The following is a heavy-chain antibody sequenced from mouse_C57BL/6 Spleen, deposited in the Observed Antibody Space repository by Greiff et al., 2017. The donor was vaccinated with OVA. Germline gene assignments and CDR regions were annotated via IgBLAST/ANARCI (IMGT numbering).Heavy chain of an antibody. CDR3: ARYHYVSSYDYAMDY. D-gene: IGHD1-1*01. Sequence: VKLQQPGAELVKPGASVKMSCKASGYTFTSYWITWVKQRPGQGLEWIGDIYPGSGSTNYNEKFKSKATLTVDTSSSTAYMQLSSLTSEDSAVYYCARYHYVSSYDYAMDYWGQGTSVTVSS. CDR2: IYPGSGST. CDR1: GYTFTSYW. J-gene: IGHJ4*01. V-gene: IGHV1-55*01.